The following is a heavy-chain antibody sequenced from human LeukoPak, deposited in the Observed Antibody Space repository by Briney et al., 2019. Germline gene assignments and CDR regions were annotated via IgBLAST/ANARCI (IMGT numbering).Heavy chain of an antibody. V-gene: IGHV4-59*01. D-gene: IGHD3-3*01. CDR3: AREAGGRFLEK. J-gene: IGHJ4*02. CDR2: IYYSGST. Sequence: SETLSLTCTVSGGSISSYYWSWIRQPPGKGLEWIGYIYYSGSTNYNPSLKSRVTISVDTSKNQFSLKLSSVTAADTAVYYCAREAGGRFLEKWGQGALVTVSS. CDR1: GGSISSYY.